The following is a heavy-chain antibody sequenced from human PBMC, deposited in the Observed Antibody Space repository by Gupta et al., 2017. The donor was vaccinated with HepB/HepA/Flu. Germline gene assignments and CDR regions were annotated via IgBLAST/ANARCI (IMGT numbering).Heavy chain of an antibody. CDR2: INPSGGVS. V-gene: IGHV1-46*01. Sequence: QVQPVQSGTEVKKPGASVKVSCKASGYTFINYFMEWVRQAPGQGLEWMGAINPSGGVSTYEQKFQGRVTMTRDTSTTTVFMELSSLTSEDTAVYYCARRQRGSNSAFDIWGRGTAVTVSS. J-gene: IGHJ3*02. CDR1: GYTFINYF. CDR3: ARRQRGSNSAFDI. D-gene: IGHD6-13*01.